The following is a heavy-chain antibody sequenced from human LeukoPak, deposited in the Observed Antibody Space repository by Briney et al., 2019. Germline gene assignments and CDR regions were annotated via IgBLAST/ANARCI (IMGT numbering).Heavy chain of an antibody. CDR2: INPKNGGT. CDR1: GYTFTDSY. CDR3: ARDGRLTIFVRGIITEGSPPKN. D-gene: IGHD3-10*01. Sequence: ASVTVSFKASGYTFTDSYMHWVRQAPGQGLEWMGWINPKNGGTNYAQRFQGRVTMTRDTSIRTAYMELNSLRSDDTAVYYCARDGRLTIFVRGIITEGSPPKNWGQGTLVTVSS. J-gene: IGHJ4*02. V-gene: IGHV1-2*02.